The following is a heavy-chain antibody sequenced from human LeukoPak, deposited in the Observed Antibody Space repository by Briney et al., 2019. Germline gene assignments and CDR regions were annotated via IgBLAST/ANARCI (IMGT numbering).Heavy chain of an antibody. J-gene: IGHJ4*02. CDR2: MNPKSGNT. CDR1: GSTFTSYD. V-gene: IGHV1-8*01. D-gene: IGHD4-17*01. CDR3: ARASRTYFGDYLYYFDS. Sequence: ASVKVSCKASGSTFTSYDINWVRQATGQGLEWMGWMNPKSGNTGYAQNFQGRVTMTRNTSITASYMELSSLRSEDTAVYYCARASRTYFGDYLYYFDSWGQGTLVTVSS.